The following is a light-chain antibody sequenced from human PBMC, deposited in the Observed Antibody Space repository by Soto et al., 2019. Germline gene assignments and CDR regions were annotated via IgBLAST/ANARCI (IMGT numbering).Light chain of an antibody. CDR1: SSDIGAGHD. Sequence: QSVLTQPPSVSGAPGQRVTISCTGSSSDIGAGHDVHWYQHLPGTAPKLLIYANSNRPSGVPDRFSASKSGTSASLAITGLQAEDEADYYCQSYDSSLSVHVVFGGGTKLTVL. CDR2: ANS. CDR3: QSYDSSLSVHVV. J-gene: IGLJ2*01. V-gene: IGLV1-40*01.